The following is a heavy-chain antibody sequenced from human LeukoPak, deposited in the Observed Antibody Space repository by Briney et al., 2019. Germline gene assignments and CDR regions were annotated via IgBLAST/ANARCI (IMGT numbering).Heavy chain of an antibody. CDR1: GFTSIAYA. V-gene: IGHV3-23*01. CDR3: ARNQQLGGHSYYYYGMDV. D-gene: IGHD3-16*01. J-gene: IGHJ6*02. Sequence: GGSLRLSCVGSGFTSIAYALTWARQAPGKGLEWVSGISGGGVTTYYADPVKGRFTISRDNSKNTLYLQMNSLRADDTAIYYCARNQQLGGHSYYYYGMDVWGQGTTVTASS. CDR2: ISGGGVTT.